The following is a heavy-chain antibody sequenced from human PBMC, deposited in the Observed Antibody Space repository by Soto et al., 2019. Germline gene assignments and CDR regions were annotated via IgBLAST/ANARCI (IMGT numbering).Heavy chain of an antibody. D-gene: IGHD1-26*01. CDR1: GFSLSSYS. Sequence: QVQLVESGGGVVQPGKSLTLSCAASGFSLSSYSVNWVRQAPGKGLEWVAIMSFDGSNKYYADSVKGRFTISRDNSKNTLYLQMNSLRAEDTAVYYCAKDVVVGATPGLGDYYYYYGIDVWGQGNTVTVSS. V-gene: IGHV3-30*18. CDR3: AKDVVVGATPGLGDYYYYYGIDV. CDR2: MSFDGSNK. J-gene: IGHJ6*02.